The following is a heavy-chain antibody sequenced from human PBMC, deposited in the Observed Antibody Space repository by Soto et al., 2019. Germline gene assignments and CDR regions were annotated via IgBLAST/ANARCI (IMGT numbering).Heavy chain of an antibody. CDR2: ISGSGGTT. CDR3: AKGLGECSYFGMDV. D-gene: IGHD3-16*01. Sequence: EVQLLESGGGLVQPGGSLRLSCAASGFTFTTHAMNWVRQAPGKGLEWVSSISGSGGTTDYADSVKGRFTISRDNSKNTLYLQMNSLRAEDTAVYYCAKGLGECSYFGMDVWGQGTTVTVSS. CDR1: GFTFTTHA. J-gene: IGHJ6*02. V-gene: IGHV3-23*01.